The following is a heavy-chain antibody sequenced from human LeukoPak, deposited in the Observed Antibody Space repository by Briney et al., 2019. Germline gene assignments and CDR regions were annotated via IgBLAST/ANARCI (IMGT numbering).Heavy chain of an antibody. V-gene: IGHV3-23*01. Sequence: GGSLRLSCAASGVTFSSYAMSWVRQAPGKGLEWVSAISGSGGSTYYADPVKGRFTISRDNSKNTLYLQMNSLRAEDTAVYYCAKDFGGWYGAGEDYWGQGTLVTVSS. CDR1: GVTFSSYA. CDR3: AKDFGGWYGAGEDY. J-gene: IGHJ4*02. CDR2: ISGSGGST. D-gene: IGHD6-19*01.